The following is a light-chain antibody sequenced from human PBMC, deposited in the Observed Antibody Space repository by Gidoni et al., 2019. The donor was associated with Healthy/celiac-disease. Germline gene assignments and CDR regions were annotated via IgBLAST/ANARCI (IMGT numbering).Light chain of an antibody. CDR3: QQRSNWPYT. CDR1: QSVSSY. V-gene: IGKV3-11*01. J-gene: IGKJ2*01. CDR2: DAS. Sequence: EIVLTQSPATLSLSPGERATLPCRASQSVSSYLAWYQQKPGQAPRPLIYDASNRATGIPARFSGSGSGTDFTLTISSLEPEDFAVYYCQQRSNWPYTFXXXTKPEIK.